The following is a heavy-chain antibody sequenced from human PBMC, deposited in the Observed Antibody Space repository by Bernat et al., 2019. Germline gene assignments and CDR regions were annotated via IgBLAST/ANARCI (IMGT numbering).Heavy chain of an antibody. Sequence: EVQLVESGGGLVQPGGSLRLSCAASGFTFSSYAMSWVRQAPGKWLEWVSAISGSGGSTYYADSVKGRFTISRDNSKNTLYLQMNSLRAEDTPVYYCAKDSASRYCTGGVCFGTTYFDYWGQGTLVTVSS. CDR1: GFTFSSYA. CDR3: AKDSASRYCTGGVCFGTTYFDY. V-gene: IGHV3-23*04. D-gene: IGHD2-8*02. J-gene: IGHJ4*02. CDR2: ISGSGGST.